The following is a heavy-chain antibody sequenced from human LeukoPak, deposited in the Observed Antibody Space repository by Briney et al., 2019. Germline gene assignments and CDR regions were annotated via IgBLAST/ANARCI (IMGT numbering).Heavy chain of an antibody. D-gene: IGHD3-10*01. CDR1: GFTFSSYE. CDR3: ARDHADYGSGSYADY. J-gene: IGHJ4*02. CDR2: ISSSGSTI. V-gene: IGHV3-48*03. Sequence: GGSLRLSRAASGFTFSSYEMNWVRQAPGKGLEWVSYISSSGSTIYYADSVKGRFTISRDNAKNSLYLQMNSLRAEDTAVYYCARDHADYGSGSYADYWGQGTLVTVSS.